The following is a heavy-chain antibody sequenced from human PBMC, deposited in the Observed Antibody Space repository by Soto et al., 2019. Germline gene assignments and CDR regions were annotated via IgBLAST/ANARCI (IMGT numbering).Heavy chain of an antibody. J-gene: IGHJ4*02. CDR1: GYTSTSYA. CDR2: INAGNGNT. V-gene: IGHV1-3*01. CDR3: ARDGYSSGWYWVDY. Sequence: ASVKVSCKASGYTSTSYAMHWVRQAPGQRLEWMGWINAGNGNTKYSQKFQGRVTITRDTSASTAYMELSSLRSEDTAVYYCARDGYSSGWYWVDYWGQGTLVTVSS. D-gene: IGHD6-19*01.